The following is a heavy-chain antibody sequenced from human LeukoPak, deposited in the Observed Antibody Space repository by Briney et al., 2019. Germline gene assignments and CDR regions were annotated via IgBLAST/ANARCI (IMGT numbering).Heavy chain of an antibody. CDR3: ARTYSSGSYNYYYYMDV. Sequence: ASVKVSCKASGYTFTGYYMHWVRQAPGQGLEWMGWINPNSGGTNYAQKFQGRVTMARDTSISTAYMELSRLRSDDTAVYYCARTYSSGSYNYYYYMDVWGKGTTVTVSS. V-gene: IGHV1-2*02. CDR1: GYTFTGYY. J-gene: IGHJ6*03. CDR2: INPNSGGT. D-gene: IGHD6-19*01.